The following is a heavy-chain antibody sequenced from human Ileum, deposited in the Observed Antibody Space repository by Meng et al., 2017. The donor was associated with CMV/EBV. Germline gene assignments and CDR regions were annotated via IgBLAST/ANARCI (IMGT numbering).Heavy chain of an antibody. J-gene: IGHJ4*02. CDR2: IISDGTGT. Sequence: GESLKISCAASGFTFSSYWMHWVRQAPGKGLVWVSRIISDGTGTSYADSVKGLFTISRDNAKNTLYLQMNSLRAEDTAVYYCARGGSTWVDYWGQGTLVTVSS. D-gene: IGHD6-13*01. V-gene: IGHV3-74*01. CDR3: ARGGSTWVDY. CDR1: GFTFSSYW.